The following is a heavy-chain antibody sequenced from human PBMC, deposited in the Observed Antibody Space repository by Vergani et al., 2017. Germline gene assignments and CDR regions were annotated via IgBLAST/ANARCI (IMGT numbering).Heavy chain of an antibody. V-gene: IGHV4-34*01. D-gene: IGHD3-3*01. CDR2: INHSGST. CDR3: ARGSTVTYYDFWSGYPRYXMDV. CDR1: GGSFSGYY. J-gene: IGHJ6*03. Sequence: QVQLQQWGAGLLKPSETLSLTCAVYGGSFSGYYWSWIRQPPGKGLEWIGEINHSGSTNYNPSLKSRVTISVDTSKNQFSLKLSSVTAADTAVYYCARGSTVTYYDFWSGYPRYXMDVWGKGTTVTVSS.